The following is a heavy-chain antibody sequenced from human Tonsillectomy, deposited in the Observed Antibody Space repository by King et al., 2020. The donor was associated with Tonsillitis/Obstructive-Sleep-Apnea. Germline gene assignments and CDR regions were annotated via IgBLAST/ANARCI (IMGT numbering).Heavy chain of an antibody. CDR3: AGPGADYGVFDIYYYYYMDV. CDR1: GGTFSSYA. V-gene: IGHV1-69*09. Sequence: QLVQSGAAVKKPGSSVKVSCKASGGTFSSYAISWVRQAPGQGLEWMGGIISILGIANYAQKFQGRVTITADKSTSTAYMELSSLRSEDTAVYYCAGPGADYGVFDIYYYYYMDVWGKGTPVTVSS. J-gene: IGHJ6*03. CDR2: IISILGIA. D-gene: IGHD4-17*01.